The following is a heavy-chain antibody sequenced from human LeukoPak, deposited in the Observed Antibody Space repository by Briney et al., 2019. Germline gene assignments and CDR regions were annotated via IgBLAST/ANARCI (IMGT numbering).Heavy chain of an antibody. CDR3: ARADLGSSWPYFYYYMDV. CDR2: ISSSTNYI. J-gene: IGHJ6*03. Sequence: GGSLRLSCAASEFTFSSYSMNWGRQAAGKGLQWVSSISSSTNYIYYADSVKGRFTISRDNAKNSLYLQMNSLRAEDTAVYYCARADLGSSWPYFYYYMDVWGKGTTVTISS. V-gene: IGHV3-21*01. CDR1: EFTFSSYS. D-gene: IGHD6-13*01.